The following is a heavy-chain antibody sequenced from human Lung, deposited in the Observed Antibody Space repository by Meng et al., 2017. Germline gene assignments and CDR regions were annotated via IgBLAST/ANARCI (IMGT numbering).Heavy chain of an antibody. CDR2: INTGNGAA. J-gene: IGHJ4*02. CDR1: GYTLTSNP. CDR3: ASHPRELPS. V-gene: IGHV1-3*04. D-gene: IGHD1-26*01. Sequence: VQLVQSGAEVKKPGASLKVPCKAPGYTLTSNPIYWVRQAPGQRPEWMGWINTGNGAAKYSQKFQGRVTMTRDTSASTAYMELSSLTSEDTATYYCASHPRELPSWGQGTLVTVSS.